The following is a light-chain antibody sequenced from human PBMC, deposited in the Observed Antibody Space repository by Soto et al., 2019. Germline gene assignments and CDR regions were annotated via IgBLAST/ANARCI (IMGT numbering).Light chain of an antibody. Sequence: EIVLTQSPGTLSLSPGERATLSCRASQSVSTYLAWYQQKPGQAPRLLIYDASNRATGIPARFSGSGSGTDFTLTISSLEPEDFAVYYCQQRSSWWTFGQGTKVEIK. V-gene: IGKV3-11*01. CDR2: DAS. J-gene: IGKJ1*01. CDR1: QSVSTY. CDR3: QQRSSWWT.